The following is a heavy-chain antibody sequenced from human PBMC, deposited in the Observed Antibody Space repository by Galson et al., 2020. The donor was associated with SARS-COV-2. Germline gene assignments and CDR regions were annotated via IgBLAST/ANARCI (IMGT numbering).Heavy chain of an antibody. V-gene: IGHV3-49*03. CDR1: GFTFGDYA. CDR2: IRSKAYGGST. D-gene: IGHD2-2*01. J-gene: IGHJ6*02. Sequence: GGSLRLSCTASGFTFGDYAMTWFRQAPGKGLEWVGFIRSKAYGGSTKYAASVRGRFIISRDDSKSIAYLQMNSLKTEDTGVYYCTRDYCSSSSCPYNYETDVWGQGTTVTVSS. CDR3: TRDYCSSSSCPYNYETDV.